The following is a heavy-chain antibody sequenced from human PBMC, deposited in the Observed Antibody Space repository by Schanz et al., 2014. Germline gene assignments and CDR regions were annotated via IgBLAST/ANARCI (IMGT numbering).Heavy chain of an antibody. D-gene: IGHD5-12*01. CDR1: GFTFNNYG. V-gene: IGHV3-33*01. CDR3: ARDGGRDGYNLAFDV. Sequence: QVQLVESGGGVVRPGRSLRLSCAASGFTFNNYGMQWVRQAPGKGLEWVAVIWYDGTDRYYADSVKGRFTISRDNSKNTLYLQMNSLRAEDTAVYFCARDGGRDGYNLAFDVWGQGTLVTVSS. J-gene: IGHJ3*01. CDR2: IWYDGTDR.